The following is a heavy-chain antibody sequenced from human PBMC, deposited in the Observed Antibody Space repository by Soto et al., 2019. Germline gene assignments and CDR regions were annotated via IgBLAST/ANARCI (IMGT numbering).Heavy chain of an antibody. D-gene: IGHD3-10*01. CDR3: CAIRGGQPDY. CDR1: GFTFSGSA. Sequence: DVQLVESGGGLVQPGGSLKLSCAASGFTFSGSAMHWGRQASGKGLEWVGRIRSKPNSYATAYAASVKGRFTISRDDSKNTAYLQMNRLKTEDTAVYYCCAIRGGQPDYWGQGTLVTVAS. J-gene: IGHJ4*02. V-gene: IGHV3-73*02. CDR2: IRSKPNSYAT.